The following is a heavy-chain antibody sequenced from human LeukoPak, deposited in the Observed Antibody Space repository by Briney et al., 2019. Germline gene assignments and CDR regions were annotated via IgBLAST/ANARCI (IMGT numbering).Heavy chain of an antibody. D-gene: IGHD1-26*01. V-gene: IGHV3-43*01. J-gene: IGHJ4*02. Sequence: GGSLRLSCAASGFTFDDYTMHWVRQAPGKGLEWVSLISWDGGSTYYADSVKGRFTISRDNSKNSLYLQMNSLRAEDTAVYYCARDSEEVGATPLDYWGQGTLVTVSS. CDR2: ISWDGGST. CDR3: ARDSEEVGATPLDY. CDR1: GFTFDDYT.